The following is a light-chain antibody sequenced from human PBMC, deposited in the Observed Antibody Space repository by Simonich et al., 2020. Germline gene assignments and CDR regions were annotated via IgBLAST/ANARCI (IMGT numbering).Light chain of an antibody. CDR2: QAS. CDR3: QQLNSYPIT. V-gene: IGKV1-5*03. CDR1: QSISSR. J-gene: IGKJ5*01. Sequence: QMTQSPSTLSASVGDRFTITCRSSQSISSRLAWYQQKPGKAPKLLVFQASSLESGVPSRFSGSESVTEFTLTISSLQPNDFATYYCQQLNSYPITFGQGTRLEIK.